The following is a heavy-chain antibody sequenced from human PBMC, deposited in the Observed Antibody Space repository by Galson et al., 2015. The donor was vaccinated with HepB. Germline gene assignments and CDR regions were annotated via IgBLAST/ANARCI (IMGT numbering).Heavy chain of an antibody. J-gene: IGHJ4*02. CDR3: ARARGVRDYDFWSGYYPVDY. CDR2: ISAYNGNT. CDR1: GYTFTSYG. V-gene: IGHV1-18*01. Sequence: SVKVSCKASGYTFTSYGISWVRQAPGQGLEWMGWISAYNGNTNYAQKLQGRVTMTTDTSTSTAYMELRSLRSDDTAVYYCARARGVRDYDFWSGYYPVDYWGQGTLVTVSS. D-gene: IGHD3-3*01.